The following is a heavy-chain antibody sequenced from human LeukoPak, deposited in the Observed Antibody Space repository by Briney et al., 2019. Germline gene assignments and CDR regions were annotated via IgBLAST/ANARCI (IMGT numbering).Heavy chain of an antibody. V-gene: IGHV4-34*01. CDR2: INHSGST. J-gene: IGHJ4*02. D-gene: IGHD4-11*01. Sequence: SETLSLTCAVYGGSFSGYYWSWIRQPPGKGLEWIGEINHSGSTNYNPSLKSRVTISVDTSKNQFSLKLSSVTAADTAVYYCARSLVDYSSPSWSAHFDYWGQGILVTVSS. CDR3: ARSLVDYSSPSWSAHFDY. CDR1: GGSFSGYY.